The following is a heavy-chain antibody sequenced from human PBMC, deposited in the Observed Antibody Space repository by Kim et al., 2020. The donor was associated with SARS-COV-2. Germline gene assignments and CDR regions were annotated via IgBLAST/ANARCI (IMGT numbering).Heavy chain of an antibody. Sequence: GGSLRLSCAASGFTLSSYAMHWVRQAPGKGLEWVAVITYDGSNKYYAYSVKGRFTISRDNSKNTLYLQMNSLRAEDTAVYYCARVGAYSYGSFVDCCQG. CDR3: ARVGAYSYGSFVD. CDR2: ITYDGSNK. V-gene: IGHV3-30-3*01. CDR1: GFTLSSYA. D-gene: IGHD5-18*01. J-gene: IGHJ4*02.